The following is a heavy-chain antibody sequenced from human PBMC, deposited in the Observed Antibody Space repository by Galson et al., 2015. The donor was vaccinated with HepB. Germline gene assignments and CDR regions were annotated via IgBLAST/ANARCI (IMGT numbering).Heavy chain of an antibody. V-gene: IGHV3-33*01. CDR2: IYYDGSLK. CDR3: ARDIASRRLDY. Sequence: SLRLSCAASGFTFRNHGMRWVRQAPGKGLEWVAVIYYDGSLKYYADSVKGRFTISRDNSRNTLDLEMNSLRAEDTAIYYCARDIASRRLDYWAQGILVIVSS. D-gene: IGHD6-6*01. CDR1: GFTFRNHG. J-gene: IGHJ4*02.